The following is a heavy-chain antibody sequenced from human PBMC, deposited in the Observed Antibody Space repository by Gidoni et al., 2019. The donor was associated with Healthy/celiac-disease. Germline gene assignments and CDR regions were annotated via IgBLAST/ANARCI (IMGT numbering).Heavy chain of an antibody. V-gene: IGHV3-7*01. CDR3: ARVLTTGHSLYYYYYAMDV. J-gene: IGHJ6*02. CDR2: IKQDGSEK. Sequence: EVQLVESGGGLVQPGGSMRLACAASGFTFTGYWMSWVRQAPGQGLEWVANIKQDGSEKYYVDSVMGRFTSSRDNAKNSLFLQMNSLRAEDTAVFYCARVLTTGHSLYYYYYAMDVWGQGTTVTVSS. D-gene: IGHD4-17*01. CDR1: GFTFTGYW.